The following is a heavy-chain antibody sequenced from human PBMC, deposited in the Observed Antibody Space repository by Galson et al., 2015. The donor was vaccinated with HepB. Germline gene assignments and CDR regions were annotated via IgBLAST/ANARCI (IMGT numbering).Heavy chain of an antibody. J-gene: IGHJ4*02. Sequence: SLRLSCAASGLSFPSHGMHWVRQAPGKGLEWVALIWFDGSKGYYVDSVKDRFTISRDNSKNIVYLEMNSLRAEDTAVYFCARWLGDLSSLDSWGQGIVVTVSS. V-gene: IGHV3-33*01. D-gene: IGHD3-10*01. CDR2: IWFDGSKG. CDR3: ARWLGDLSSLDS. CDR1: GLSFPSHG.